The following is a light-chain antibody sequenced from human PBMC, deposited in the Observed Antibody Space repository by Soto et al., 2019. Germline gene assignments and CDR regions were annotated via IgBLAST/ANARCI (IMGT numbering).Light chain of an antibody. V-gene: IGKV1-39*01. CDR3: QQSYCPPFT. Sequence: DIQMTQSPSSLSASVGDRVTITCRASQNITTYLNWYQQKAGVAPNLLIYATSNLQRGVPSRFSGSGSGTDFTPTFSSLHREDFATYYCQQSYCPPFTFGGGAKVEIK. CDR1: QNITTY. J-gene: IGKJ4*01. CDR2: ATS.